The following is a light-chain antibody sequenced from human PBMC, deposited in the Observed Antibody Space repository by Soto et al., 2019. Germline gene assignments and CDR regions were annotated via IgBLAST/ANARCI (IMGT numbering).Light chain of an antibody. V-gene: IGKV3-11*01. J-gene: IGKJ1*01. Sequence: EIVLTQSPATLSLSPGERATLSCRASQSVSSYLAWYQQKPGQAPRLLIYDASNTATGIPARFSGSGSGTDFTLTISSLEPEDFAVYYCQQRSNWPRTFGQGTKVEIQ. CDR3: QQRSNWPRT. CDR2: DAS. CDR1: QSVSSY.